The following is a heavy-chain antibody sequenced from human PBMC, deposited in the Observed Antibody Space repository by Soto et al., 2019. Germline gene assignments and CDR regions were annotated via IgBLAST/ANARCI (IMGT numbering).Heavy chain of an antibody. CDR3: ARVTYCSSTSCYYVGPWCWFDP. Sequence: SVKVSCKASGGTFSSYAIRWVRQAPGQGLEWMGGIIPIFGTANYAQKFQGRVTITADKSTSTAYMELSSLRSEDTAVYYCARVTYCSSTSCYYVGPWCWFDPWGQGTMVTVYS. CDR2: IIPIFGTA. V-gene: IGHV1-69*06. D-gene: IGHD2-2*01. J-gene: IGHJ5*02. CDR1: GGTFSSYA.